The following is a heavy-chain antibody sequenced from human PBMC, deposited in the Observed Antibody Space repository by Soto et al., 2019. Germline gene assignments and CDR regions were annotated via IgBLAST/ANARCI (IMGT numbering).Heavy chain of an antibody. V-gene: IGHV3-11*01. D-gene: IGHD3-10*01. Sequence: VQLVESGGGLVKPGGSLRLSCAASGFTFSDYYMSWIRQAPGKGLEWVSYISSSGSTIYYADSVKGRFTISRDNAKNSLYLKMTSLRAEDAAVYYCASLYGSGSYFGYYYGMDVWGQGTTVTVSS. J-gene: IGHJ6*02. CDR3: ASLYGSGSYFGYYYGMDV. CDR1: GFTFSDYY. CDR2: ISSSGSTI.